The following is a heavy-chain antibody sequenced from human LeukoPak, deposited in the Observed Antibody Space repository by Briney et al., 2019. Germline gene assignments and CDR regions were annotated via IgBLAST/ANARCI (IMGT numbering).Heavy chain of an antibody. Sequence: SVKVSFKSSVCTFSSYAISWVRQPPGQGLEWMGRIIPILGIANYAQKFHGRVTITADKTTSTAYMEPSSLRSEHTAVYYCARDRVYGGKGEILFDYWGQGTLVTVSS. CDR2: IIPILGIA. V-gene: IGHV1-69*04. D-gene: IGHD4-23*01. J-gene: IGHJ4*02. CDR1: VCTFSSYA. CDR3: ARDRVYGGKGEILFDY.